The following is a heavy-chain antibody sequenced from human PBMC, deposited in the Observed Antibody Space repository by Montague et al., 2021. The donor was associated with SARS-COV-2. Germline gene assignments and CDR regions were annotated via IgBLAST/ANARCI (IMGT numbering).Heavy chain of an antibody. Sequence: CAISGDSVASNIATWKWIRQSPSRGLGWLGRTYYRSKWYNDYAESVKSRITIDPDASKHQFSLHLNSVTPEDTAVYYCARIPVGSKYYFDFWGKGTLVTVSS. D-gene: IGHD2-2*01. CDR1: GDSVASNIAT. CDR3: ARIPVGSKYYFDF. CDR2: TYYRSKWYN. J-gene: IGHJ4*02. V-gene: IGHV6-1*01.